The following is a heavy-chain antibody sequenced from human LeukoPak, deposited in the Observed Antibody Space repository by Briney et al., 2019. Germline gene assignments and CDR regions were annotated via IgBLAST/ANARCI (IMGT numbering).Heavy chain of an antibody. J-gene: IGHJ5*02. CDR1: GGTFSNYA. V-gene: IGHV1-18*01. CDR2: ISAYNGNT. CDR3: ALQQLVRGFDP. Sequence: ASVKVSCKASGGTFSNYAISWVRQAPGQGLEWMGWISAYNGNTNYAQKLQGRVTMTTDTSTSAAYMELRSLRSDDTAVYYCALQQLVRGFDPWGQGTLVTVSS. D-gene: IGHD6-13*01.